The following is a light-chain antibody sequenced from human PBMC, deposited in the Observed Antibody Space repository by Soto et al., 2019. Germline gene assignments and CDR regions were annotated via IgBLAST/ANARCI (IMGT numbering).Light chain of an antibody. J-gene: IGKJ5*01. Sequence: ETIMTQSPATLSVSPGERATLSCRASQSLQSNLAWYQQTLGKAPRVXIYGASPRETGIPALFSGSGAGTEFTLTISSLQSEDFAVDYCQQYHNWPITFGQGTRLEIK. CDR1: QSLQSN. CDR3: QQYHNWPIT. CDR2: GAS. V-gene: IGKV3-15*01.